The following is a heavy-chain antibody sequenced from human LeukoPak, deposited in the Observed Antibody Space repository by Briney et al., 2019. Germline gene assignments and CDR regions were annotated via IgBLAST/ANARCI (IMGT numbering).Heavy chain of an antibody. V-gene: IGHV3-30*02. CDR3: AKDRQQLVRGAFDI. D-gene: IGHD6-13*01. CDR2: IRYDGSNK. Sequence: GGSLRLSCAASGFTFSSYGMHWVRQAPGKGLGWVAFIRYDGSNKYYADSVKGRFTISRDNSKNTLYLQMNSLRAEDTAVYYCAKDRQQLVRGAFDIWGQGTMVTVSS. CDR1: GFTFSSYG. J-gene: IGHJ3*02.